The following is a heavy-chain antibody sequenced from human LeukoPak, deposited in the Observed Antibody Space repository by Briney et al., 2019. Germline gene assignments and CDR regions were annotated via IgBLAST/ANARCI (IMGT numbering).Heavy chain of an antibody. D-gene: IGHD3-10*01. CDR2: IYHSGST. J-gene: IGHJ6*03. CDR1: GYSISSGYY. CDR3: AREGRGYYDSGSNYMDV. V-gene: IGHV4-38-2*02. Sequence: SETLSLTCTVSGYSISSGYYWGWIRQPPGKGLEWIGSIYHSGSTYYNPSLKSRVTISVDTSKNQFSLKLSSVTAADTAVYYCAREGRGYYDSGSNYMDVWGKGTTVTVSS.